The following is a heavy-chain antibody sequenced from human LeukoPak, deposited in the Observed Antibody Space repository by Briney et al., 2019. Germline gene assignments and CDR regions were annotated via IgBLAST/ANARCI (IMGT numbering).Heavy chain of an antibody. D-gene: IGHD3-10*01. CDR3: AREIFYGSGTYPDP. CDR2: VYNSGST. CDR1: GGSISSANYY. J-gene: IGHJ5*02. Sequence: PSETLSLTCTVSGGSISSANYYWSWIRQPAGKGLEWIGRVYNSGSTNYNPSLKSRVTISVDTSKNQFSLKLNSVTAADTAVYYCAREIFYGSGTYPDPWGQGTLVTVSS. V-gene: IGHV4-61*02.